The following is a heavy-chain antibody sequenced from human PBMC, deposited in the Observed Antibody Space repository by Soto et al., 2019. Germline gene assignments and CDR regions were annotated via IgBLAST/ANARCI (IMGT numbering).Heavy chain of an antibody. V-gene: IGHV3-30-3*01. J-gene: IGHJ6*02. D-gene: IGHD2-2*01. CDR3: ARDFSGYCSSTSCEIVYYYYGMDV. Sequence: GSLRLSCAASGFTFSSYAMHWVRQAPRKGLEWVAVISYDGSNKYYADSVKGRFTISRDNSKNTLYLQMNSLRAEDTAVYYCARDFSGYCSSTSCEIVYYYYGMDVWGQGTTVTVSS. CDR1: GFTFSSYA. CDR2: ISYDGSNK.